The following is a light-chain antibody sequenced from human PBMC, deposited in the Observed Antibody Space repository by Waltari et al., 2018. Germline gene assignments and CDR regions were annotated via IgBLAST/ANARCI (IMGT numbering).Light chain of an antibody. J-gene: IGLJ2*01. V-gene: IGLV2-14*03. CDR2: DVS. CDR3: SSYTSSSTLVV. Sequence: QSALTQPASVSGSPGQTITIPCTGPRSAVGGYNYVSWYQQHPGKAPKLMIYDVSNRPSGVSNRFSGSKSGNTASLTISGLQAEDEADYYCSSYTSSSTLVVFGGGTKLTVL. CDR1: RSAVGGYNY.